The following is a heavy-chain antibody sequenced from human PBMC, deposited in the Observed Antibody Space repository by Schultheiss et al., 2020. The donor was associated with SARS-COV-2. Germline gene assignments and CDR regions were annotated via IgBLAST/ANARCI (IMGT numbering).Heavy chain of an antibody. V-gene: IGHV4-39*07. J-gene: IGHJ4*02. Sequence: SETLSLTCTVSGGSISSSSYYWGWIRQPPVKGLEWIGEINHSGSTNYNPSLKSRVTISVDTSKNQFSLKLSSVTAADTAVYYCAARLRLGDDYWGQGTLVTVSS. D-gene: IGHD3-16*01. CDR3: AARLRLGDDY. CDR2: INHSGST. CDR1: GGSISSSSYY.